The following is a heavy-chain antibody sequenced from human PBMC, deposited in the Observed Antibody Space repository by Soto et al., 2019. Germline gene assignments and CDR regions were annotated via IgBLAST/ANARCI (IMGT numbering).Heavy chain of an antibody. J-gene: IGHJ4*02. CDR1: GYTFTGYY. CDR3: ARDQGDYYDSSGYDY. CDR2: INPNSGGT. Sequence: ASVKVSCKASGYTFTGYYMHWVRQAPGQGLEWMGWINPNSGGTNYAQKFQGWVTMTRDTSISTAYMELSRLRSDDTAVYYCARDQGDYYDSSGYDYWGQGTLVTVSS. V-gene: IGHV1-2*04. D-gene: IGHD3-22*01.